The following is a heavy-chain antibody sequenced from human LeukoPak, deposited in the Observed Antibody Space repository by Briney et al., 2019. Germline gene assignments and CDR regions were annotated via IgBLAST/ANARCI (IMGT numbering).Heavy chain of an antibody. J-gene: IGHJ3*02. D-gene: IGHD6-6*01. CDR3: AKDAHTSSSFWDAFDI. Sequence: ASVKVSCKASGYTFTSYDINWVRQATGQGLEWMGWMNPNSGNTGYAQKFQGRVTMTRNTSISTAYMELSSLRAEDTAVYYCAKDAHTSSSFWDAFDIWGQGTMVTVSS. CDR2: MNPNSGNT. V-gene: IGHV1-8*01. CDR1: GYTFTSYD.